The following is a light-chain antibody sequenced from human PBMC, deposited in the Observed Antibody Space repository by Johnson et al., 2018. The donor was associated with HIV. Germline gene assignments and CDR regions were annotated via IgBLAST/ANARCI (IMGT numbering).Light chain of an antibody. Sequence: QSVLTQPPSVSAAPGQKVTISCSGSSSNIGNNYVSWYQQLPGTAPKLLIYENSKRPSGIPDRFSGSKSGTSATLAITGLRPGDEADYYCGTWDTSLSAGGVFGSGTKVTVL. J-gene: IGLJ1*01. CDR3: GTWDTSLSAGGV. CDR2: ENS. CDR1: SSNIGNNY. V-gene: IGLV1-51*02.